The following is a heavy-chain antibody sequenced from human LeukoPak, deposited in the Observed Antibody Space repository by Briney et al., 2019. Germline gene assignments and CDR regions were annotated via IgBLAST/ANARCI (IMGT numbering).Heavy chain of an antibody. V-gene: IGHV4-34*01. D-gene: IGHD6-19*01. J-gene: IGHJ4*02. CDR3: ARGSRGSSGWYVDYFDY. CDR1: GGSFTGYY. CDR2: INHSGST. Sequence: SETLSLTCAVYGGSFTGYYWSWIRQPPGKGLEWIGEINHSGSTNYNPSLKSRVTISVDTSKNQFSLKLSSVTAADTAVYYCARGSRGSSGWYVDYFDYWGQGTLVTVSS.